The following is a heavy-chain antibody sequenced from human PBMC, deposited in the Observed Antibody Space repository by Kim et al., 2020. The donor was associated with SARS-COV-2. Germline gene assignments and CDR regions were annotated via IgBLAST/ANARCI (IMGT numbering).Heavy chain of an antibody. V-gene: IGHV1-69*01. J-gene: IGHJ6*02. D-gene: IGHD1-1*01. Sequence: TFQGRVTITADESTSTAYMELSSLRSEDTAVYYCARGATGTPDYYYGMDVWGQGTTVTVSS. CDR3: ARGATGTPDYYYGMDV.